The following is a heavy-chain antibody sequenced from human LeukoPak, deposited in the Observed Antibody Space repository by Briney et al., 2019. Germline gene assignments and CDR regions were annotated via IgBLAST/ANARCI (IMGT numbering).Heavy chain of an antibody. CDR1: GYTFTRHY. CDR2: INPSGGST. Sequence: ASVKVSCKASGYTFTRHYMHWVRLAPGQGLEWMGIINPSGGSTIYAQKFQGRVTMTRDTSTSTVYMELSSLRSEDTAVYYCARVLGGLAFRTFDYWGQGTLVTVSS. V-gene: IGHV1-46*01. D-gene: IGHD3-16*01. CDR3: ARVLGGLAFRTFDY. J-gene: IGHJ4*02.